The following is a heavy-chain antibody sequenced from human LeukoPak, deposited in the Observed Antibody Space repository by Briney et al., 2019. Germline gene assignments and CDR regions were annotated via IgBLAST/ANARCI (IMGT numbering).Heavy chain of an antibody. CDR3: ARDMLSGYSGDY. Sequence: PGGSLRLSCAASGFTFSGYGMHWVRQAPGKGLEWVAIMWYDGSNQYYADSVKGRFTISRDNSKNTLYLQMSSLRAEDTAVYYCARDMLSGYSGDYWGQGTLVTVSS. CDR1: GFTFSGYG. V-gene: IGHV3-33*01. D-gene: IGHD5-18*01. CDR2: MWYDGSNQ. J-gene: IGHJ4*02.